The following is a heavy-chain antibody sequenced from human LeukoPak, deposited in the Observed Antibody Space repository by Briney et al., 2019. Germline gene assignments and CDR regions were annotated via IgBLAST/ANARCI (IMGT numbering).Heavy chain of an antibody. CDR2: IYYSGST. J-gene: IGHJ4*02. CDR3: ARHLSGWGSGWFRTYYFDY. Sequence: SETLSLTCTVSGGSISSYYWSWIRQPPGKGLEWIGYIYYSGSTNYNPSLKSRVTISVDTSKNQFSLKLSSVTAADTAVYYCARHLSGWGSGWFRTYYFDYWGQGTLVTVFS. CDR1: GGSISSYY. V-gene: IGHV4-59*08. D-gene: IGHD6-19*01.